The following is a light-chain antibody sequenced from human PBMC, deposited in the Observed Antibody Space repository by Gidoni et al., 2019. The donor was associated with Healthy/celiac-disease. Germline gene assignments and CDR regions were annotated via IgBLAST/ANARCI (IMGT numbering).Light chain of an antibody. CDR2: QDS. J-gene: IGLJ2*01. Sequence: SYELTQPPSVSVSPGQTASITCSGDKLGDKYACWYQQKPGQSPVLVIYQDSKRPSGIHERFSGSNSGNTATLTISGTQAMDEADYYCQAWDSSIYVVFGGGTKLTVL. V-gene: IGLV3-1*01. CDR1: KLGDKY. CDR3: QAWDSSIYVV.